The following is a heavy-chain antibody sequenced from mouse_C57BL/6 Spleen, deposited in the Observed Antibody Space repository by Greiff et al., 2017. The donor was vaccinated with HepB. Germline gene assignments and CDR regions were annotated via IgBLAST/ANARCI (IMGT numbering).Heavy chain of an antibody. V-gene: IGHV1-26*01. CDR1: GYTFTDYY. CDR3: ARVFAMDY. Sequence: EVKLMESGPELVKPGASVKISCKASGYTFTDYYMNWVKQSRGKSLEWIGDINPNNGGTSYNQKFKGKATLTVDKSSSTAYMELRSLTSEDSAVYYCARVFAMDYWGQGTSVTVSS. CDR2: INPNNGGT. J-gene: IGHJ4*01.